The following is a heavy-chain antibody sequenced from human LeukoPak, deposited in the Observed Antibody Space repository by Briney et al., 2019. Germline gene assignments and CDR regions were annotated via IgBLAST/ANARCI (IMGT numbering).Heavy chain of an antibody. CDR2: MNPNSGNT. CDR1: GYTFTSYD. D-gene: IGHD6-19*01. Sequence: GASVKVSCKASGYTFTSYDINWVRQATGQGLEWMGWMNPNSGNTGYAQKFQGRVTMTRNTSISTAYMELSSLRSEDTAVYYCAKNHVPSSGPLYFDYWGQGTLVTVSS. V-gene: IGHV1-8*01. J-gene: IGHJ4*02. CDR3: AKNHVPSSGPLYFDY.